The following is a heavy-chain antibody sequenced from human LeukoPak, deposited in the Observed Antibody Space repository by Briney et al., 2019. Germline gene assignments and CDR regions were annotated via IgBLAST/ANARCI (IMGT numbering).Heavy chain of an antibody. D-gene: IGHD6-13*01. J-gene: IGHJ4*02. V-gene: IGHV3-30*18. CDR1: GFTFSSYG. Sequence: GRSLRLSCAASGFTFSSYGMHWVRQAPGKGLEWVAVISYDGSNKYYADSVKGRFTISRDNSKNTLYLQMNSLRAEDTAVYYCAKDLPNSSSWGFDYWGQGTLVTVSS. CDR3: AKDLPNSSSWGFDY. CDR2: ISYDGSNK.